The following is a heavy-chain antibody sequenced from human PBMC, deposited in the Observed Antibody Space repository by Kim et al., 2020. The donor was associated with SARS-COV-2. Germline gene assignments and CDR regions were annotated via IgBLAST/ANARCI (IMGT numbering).Heavy chain of an antibody. CDR2: IKNKINNYAT. CDR3: TRYASTTDWVSDV. CDR1: GFSLSDSA. V-gene: IGHV3-73*01. D-gene: IGHD5-12*01. J-gene: IGHJ2*01. Sequence: GGSLRLSCAASGFSLSDSAIHWVRQASGKGLEWVARIKNKINNYATVYVASVEGRFTIFSDDSQNTAYLQMNSLQTDATAVCYCTRYASTTDWVSDVWGR.